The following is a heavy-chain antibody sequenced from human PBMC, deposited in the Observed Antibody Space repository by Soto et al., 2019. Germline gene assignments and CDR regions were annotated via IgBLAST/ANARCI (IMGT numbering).Heavy chain of an antibody. D-gene: IGHD2-15*01. CDR3: ARTPPGYCSGGSCYSLFDY. CDR2: IYYSGSN. CDR1: AGSISSYY. J-gene: IGHJ4*02. Sequence: SETLSLTYTVSAGSISSYYWSWIRPPPGKGLEWIGYIYYSGSNNYNPSLKSRVTISVDTSKNQFSLKLSSVTAADTAVYYRARTPPGYCSGGSCYSLFDYWGQGTLVTVSS. V-gene: IGHV4-59*01.